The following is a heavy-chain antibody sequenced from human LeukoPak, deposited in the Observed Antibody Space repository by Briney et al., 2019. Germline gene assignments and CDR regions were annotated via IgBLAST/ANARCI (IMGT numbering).Heavy chain of an antibody. J-gene: IGHJ4*02. CDR1: GYTFTDYY. Sequence: ASVKVSCKASGYTFTDYYMHWVRQAPGQGLEWMGWIIPDTGGTNYAQKFQGRVTMTRDTSISTAYMELSRLRSDDTAVYYCARPRGSYSFDDWGQGTLVTVSS. D-gene: IGHD1-26*01. CDR3: ARPRGSYSFDD. CDR2: IIPDTGGT. V-gene: IGHV1-2*02.